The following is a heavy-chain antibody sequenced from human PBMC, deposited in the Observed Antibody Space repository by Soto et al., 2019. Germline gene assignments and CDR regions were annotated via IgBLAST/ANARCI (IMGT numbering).Heavy chain of an antibody. J-gene: IGHJ4*02. CDR2: INEYGSVI. V-gene: IGHV3-74*01. Sequence: DVQLVESGGGLVRPGGSLRLSCAASGFTFSSYWMHWVRQVPGKGLVWVSRINEYGSVINYADSVKGRFTIFRDNSKNTLYVEMNSLRAEDAAVYYCTRDIGGRGAYWGQGTLVTVSS. CDR3: TRDIGGRGAY. D-gene: IGHD3-16*01. CDR1: GFTFSSYW.